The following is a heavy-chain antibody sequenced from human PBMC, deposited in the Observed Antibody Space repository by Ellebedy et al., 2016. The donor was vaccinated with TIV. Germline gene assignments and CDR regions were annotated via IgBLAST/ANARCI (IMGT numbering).Heavy chain of an antibody. V-gene: IGHV4-34*01. D-gene: IGHD6-19*01. Sequence: GSLRLXXAVYGGSFSGYYWSWIRQPPGKGLEWIGEINHSGSTNYNPSLKSRVTISVDTSKNQFSLKLSSVTAADTAVYYCARGGRLAVAGTMVINPWGQGTLVTVSS. CDR2: INHSGST. J-gene: IGHJ5*02. CDR3: ARGGRLAVAGTMVINP. CDR1: GGSFSGYY.